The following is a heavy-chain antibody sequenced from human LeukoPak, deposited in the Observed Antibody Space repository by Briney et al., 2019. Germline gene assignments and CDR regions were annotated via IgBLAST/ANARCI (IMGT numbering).Heavy chain of an antibody. D-gene: IGHD5-18*01. CDR2: ISSSGSTI. J-gene: IGHJ6*03. CDR3: ARDSTTEIQLWFTPHYYYYYMDV. V-gene: IGHV3-48*04. Sequence: GGSLRLSCAASGFTFSSYSVNWVRQAPGKGLEWVSYISSSGSTIYYADSVKGRFTISRDNAKNSLYLQMNSLRAEDTAVYYCARDSTTEIQLWFTPHYYYYYMDVRGKGTTVTVSS. CDR1: GFTFSSYS.